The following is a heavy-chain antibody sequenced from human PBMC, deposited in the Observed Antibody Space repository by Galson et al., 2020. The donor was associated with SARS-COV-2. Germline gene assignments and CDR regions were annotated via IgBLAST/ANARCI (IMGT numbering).Heavy chain of an antibody. CDR1: GYTFTTYY. J-gene: IGHJ1*01. CDR2: ISPYNGDT. Sequence: ASVKVSYKASGYTFTTYYISWVRQAPGQGLEWMGWISPYNGDTNYAQNLQGRVSMTTDTSTGTAYMELKSLRSDDTAVYFCARSLSLGECSGGSCYSYWGQGTLVTVSS. V-gene: IGHV1-18*01. CDR3: ARSLSLGECSGGSCYSY. D-gene: IGHD2-15*01.